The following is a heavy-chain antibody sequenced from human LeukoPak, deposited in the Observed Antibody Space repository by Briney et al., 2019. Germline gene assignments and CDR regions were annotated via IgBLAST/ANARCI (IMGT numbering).Heavy chain of an antibody. V-gene: IGHV3-11*01. CDR2: ISSSGNTI. D-gene: IGHD3-22*01. CDR1: GFTFSDYY. CDR3: ARDISSYYESGGRDY. J-gene: IGHJ4*02. Sequence: GGSLRLSCAASGFTFSDYYMSWIRQAPGKGPEWVSYISSSGNTIYYADSVKGRFTISRDNAKNSLYLQMNSLRAEDTAMYYCARDISSYYESGGRDYWGQGTLVTVSS.